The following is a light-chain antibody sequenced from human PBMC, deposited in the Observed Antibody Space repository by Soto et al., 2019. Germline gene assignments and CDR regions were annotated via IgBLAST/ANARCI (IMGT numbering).Light chain of an antibody. CDR2: GAS. Sequence: VMTQSPATLSVSPGERATLSCRASQSVDISLAWYKQKPGQAPRLLVYGASTRATGIPARFSGSGSGTDFTLTISSLQSEDVAVYYGQQYHKWPPYTFGQGTKLESK. V-gene: IGKV3-15*01. CDR3: QQYHKWPPYT. J-gene: IGKJ2*01. CDR1: QSVDIS.